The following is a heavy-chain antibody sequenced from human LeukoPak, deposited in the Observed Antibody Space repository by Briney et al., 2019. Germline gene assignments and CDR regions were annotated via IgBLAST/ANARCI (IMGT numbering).Heavy chain of an antibody. CDR3: ARDGWELTSIDY. Sequence: SDTLSLTCTVSGGSISSSSYYWGWIRQPPGKGLEWIGSIYYSGSTYYNPSLKSRVTISVDTSKNQFSLKLSSVTAADTAVYYCARDGWELTSIDYWGQGTLVTVSS. V-gene: IGHV4-39*07. D-gene: IGHD1-26*01. J-gene: IGHJ4*02. CDR2: IYYSGST. CDR1: GGSISSSSYY.